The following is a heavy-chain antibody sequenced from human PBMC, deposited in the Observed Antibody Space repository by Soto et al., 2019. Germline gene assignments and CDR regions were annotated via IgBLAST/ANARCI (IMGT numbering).Heavy chain of an antibody. CDR2: ISSSGSTI. J-gene: IGHJ2*01. V-gene: IGHV3-48*03. CDR1: GFTFSSYE. D-gene: IGHD3-3*01. CDR3: ARSPENYDFWSGPPDWYFDL. Sequence: EVQLVESGGGLVQPGGSLRLSCAASGFTFSSYEMNWVRQAPGMGLEWVSYISSSGSTIYYADSVKGRFTISRDNAKNSLYLQMNSLRAEDTAVYYCARSPENYDFWSGPPDWYFDLWGRGTLVTVSS.